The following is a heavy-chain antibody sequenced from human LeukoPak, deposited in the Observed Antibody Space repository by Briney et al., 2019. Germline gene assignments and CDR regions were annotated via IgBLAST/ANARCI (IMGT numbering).Heavy chain of an antibody. J-gene: IGHJ5*02. CDR2: MNESGGT. Sequence: PSETLSLTCAVSGGSFSGYYWSWIRQPPGKGLGWIGEMNESGGTTYNPSLKSRVTISVDTSKSQFSLKLSFVTAADTAVYYCARGLRAARLASWGQGTLVTVSS. D-gene: IGHD6-6*01. CDR1: GGSFSGYY. V-gene: IGHV4-34*01. CDR3: ARGLRAARLAS.